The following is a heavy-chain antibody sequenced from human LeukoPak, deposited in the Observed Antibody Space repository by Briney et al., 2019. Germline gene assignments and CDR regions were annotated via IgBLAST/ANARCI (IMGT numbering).Heavy chain of an antibody. V-gene: IGHV3-53*01. CDR1: GFTVSSNY. D-gene: IGHD1-26*01. Sequence: GGSLRLSCAASGFTVSSNYMNWVRQAPGKGLEWVSVIYSGGTTYYADSVKGRFTISRDNSKNSLYLQMNSLRAEDTAVYYCAKVYSGSYFQAFDIWGQGTMVTVSS. CDR2: IYSGGTT. CDR3: AKVYSGSYFQAFDI. J-gene: IGHJ3*02.